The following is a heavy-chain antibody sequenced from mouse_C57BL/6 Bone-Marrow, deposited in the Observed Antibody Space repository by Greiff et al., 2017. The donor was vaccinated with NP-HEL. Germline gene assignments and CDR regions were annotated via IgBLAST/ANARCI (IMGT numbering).Heavy chain of an antibody. CDR2: INPRDGST. CDR3: SSGGHYFDY. CDR1: GYTFTDYT. J-gene: IGHJ2*01. Sequence: VQLQQSEAELVKPGASVKMSCKASGYTFTDYTIHWMKQRPGQGLEWIGYINPRDGSTNYNEKFKGKATLTANKSSSTAYMQLNSLTSEDSAVYFCSSGGHYFDYWGQGTTLTVSS. V-gene: IGHV1-78*01.